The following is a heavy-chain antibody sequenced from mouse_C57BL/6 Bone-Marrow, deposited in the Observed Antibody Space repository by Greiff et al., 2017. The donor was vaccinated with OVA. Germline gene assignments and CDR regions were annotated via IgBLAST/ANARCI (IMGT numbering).Heavy chain of an antibody. CDR2: IYPRRGTP. V-gene: IGHV1-81*01. CDR1: GYTFPSYG. J-gene: IGHJ2*01. D-gene: IGHD2-1*01. CDR3: ARDQIFYGNYGFDY. Sequence: QVKLQQSGAELARPGASVKLSCKASGYTFPSYGIRLVKQRTGQGLAWIGEIYPRRGTPYYNEKFKGKATLTADKASSTAYMELRSLTAEDSAVDVCARDQIFYGNYGFDYWGQGTTLTVSS.